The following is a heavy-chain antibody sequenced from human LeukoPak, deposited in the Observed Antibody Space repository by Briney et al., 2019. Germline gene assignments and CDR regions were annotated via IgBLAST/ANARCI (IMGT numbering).Heavy chain of an antibody. CDR3: ARGVAGQIDY. CDR2: IYYSGST. J-gene: IGHJ4*01. Sequence: SETLSLTCTVSGGSVSSASYYWSWIRQPPGKGLEWIGYIYYSGSTTYSPSLKSRVTVSVDTSKNQFSLKLSSVTAADTAVYYCARGVAGQIDYWGQGTLVTVSS. V-gene: IGHV4-61*01. D-gene: IGHD6-19*01. CDR1: GGSVSSASYY.